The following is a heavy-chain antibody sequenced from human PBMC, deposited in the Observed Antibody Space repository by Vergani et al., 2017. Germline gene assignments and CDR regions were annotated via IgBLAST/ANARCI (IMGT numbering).Heavy chain of an antibody. CDR2: FDPEDGET. Sequence: QVQLVQSGAEVKKPGASVKVSCKVSGYTLTELSMHWVRQAPGKGLEWMGGFDPEDGETIYAQKFQGRVTMTEDTSTDTAYMELSSLRSDDTAVYYCARDHGIAARGGMDYYYGMDVWGQGTTVTVSS. CDR1: GYTLTELS. D-gene: IGHD6-6*01. CDR3: ARDHGIAARGGMDYYYGMDV. J-gene: IGHJ6*02. V-gene: IGHV1-24*01.